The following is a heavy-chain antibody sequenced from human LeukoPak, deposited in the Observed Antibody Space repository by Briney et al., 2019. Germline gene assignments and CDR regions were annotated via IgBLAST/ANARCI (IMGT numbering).Heavy chain of an antibody. V-gene: IGHV3-21*01. CDR3: ARDPYSGLFDY. D-gene: IGHD4-11*01. J-gene: IGHJ4*02. CDR2: ISSSSSYI. Sequence: GESLKISCAASGFTFSSYSVNWVRQAPGKGLEWGSSISSSSSYIYYADSVKGRFTISRDNVKNSLDLQMNSLRAEDTAVYYCARDPYSGLFDYWGQGTLVTVSS. CDR1: GFTFSSYS.